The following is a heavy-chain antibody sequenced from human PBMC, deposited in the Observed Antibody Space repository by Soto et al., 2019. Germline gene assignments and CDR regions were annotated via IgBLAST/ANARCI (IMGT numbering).Heavy chain of an antibody. CDR2: ISSSSSYI. CDR1: GFLLSSYS. J-gene: IGHJ4*02. CDR3: AREDGIVGATSAFDY. Sequence: PVGSLRLSCAASGFLLSSYSMNWVRQAPGKGLEWVSSISSSSSYIYYADSVKGRFTISRDNAKNSLYLQMNSLRAEDTAVYYCAREDGIVGATSAFDYWGQGTLVTVSS. V-gene: IGHV3-21*01. D-gene: IGHD1-26*01.